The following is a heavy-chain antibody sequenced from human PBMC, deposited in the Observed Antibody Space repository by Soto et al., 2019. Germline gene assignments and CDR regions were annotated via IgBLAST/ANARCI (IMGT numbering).Heavy chain of an antibody. CDR1: GFTFSSYA. Sequence: GGSLRLSCAASGFTFSSYAMHWVRQAPGKGLEWVAVISYDGSNKYYADSVKGRFTISRDNSKNTLYLQMNSLRAEDTAVYYCAREGVAIGYCSSTSCPFDYWGQGTQVTAPQ. J-gene: IGHJ4*02. CDR3: AREGVAIGYCSSTSCPFDY. D-gene: IGHD2-2*01. V-gene: IGHV3-30-3*01. CDR2: ISYDGSNK.